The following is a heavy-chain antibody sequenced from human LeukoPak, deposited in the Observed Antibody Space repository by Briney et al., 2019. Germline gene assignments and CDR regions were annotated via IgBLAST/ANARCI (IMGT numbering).Heavy chain of an antibody. V-gene: IGHV5-51*01. J-gene: IGHJ4*02. CDR3: ARQRYDYYDSSGNFDY. CDR2: IYPGDSGT. D-gene: IGHD3-22*01. Sequence: GESLKISCKGSGYSFTSYWIGWVRQMPGKGLEWMGIIYPGDSGTRYSPSFQGQVTISADKSISTAYLQWSSLKASDTAMYYCARQRYDYYDSSGNFDYWGQGTLVTVSS. CDR1: GYSFTSYW.